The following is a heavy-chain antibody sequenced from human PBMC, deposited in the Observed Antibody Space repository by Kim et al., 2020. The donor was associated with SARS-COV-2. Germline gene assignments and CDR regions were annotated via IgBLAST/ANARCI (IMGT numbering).Heavy chain of an antibody. CDR2: ISSSGSTI. CDR1: GFTFSDYY. D-gene: IGHD5-12*01. Sequence: GGSLRLSCAASGFTFSDYYMSWIRQAPGKGLEWVSYISSSGSTIYYADSVKGRFTISRDNAKNSLYLQMNSLRAEDTAVYYCARVGPRATILRYYFDYWGQGTLVTVSS. J-gene: IGHJ4*02. CDR3: ARVGPRATILRYYFDY. V-gene: IGHV3-11*01.